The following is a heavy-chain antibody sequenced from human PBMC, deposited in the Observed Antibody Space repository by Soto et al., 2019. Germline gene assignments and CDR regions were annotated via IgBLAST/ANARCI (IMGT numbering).Heavy chain of an antibody. J-gene: IGHJ4*02. CDR3: ARDALPLTFDY. CDR2: ISYDGSNK. Sequence: GGSLRLSCAASGFTFSSYAMHWVRQAPGKGLEWVAVISYDGSNKYYADSVKGRFTISRDNSKNTLYLQMNSLRAEDTAVYYCARDALPLTFDYWGQGTLVTVSS. D-gene: IGHD7-27*01. CDR1: GFTFSSYA. V-gene: IGHV3-30*04.